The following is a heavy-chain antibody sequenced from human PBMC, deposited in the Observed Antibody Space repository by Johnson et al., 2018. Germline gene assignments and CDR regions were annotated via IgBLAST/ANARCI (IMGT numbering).Heavy chain of an antibody. D-gene: IGHD2-2*01. V-gene: IGHV4-34*01. CDR1: GGSFSGYY. CDR2: INHSGST. J-gene: IGHJ6*02. CDR3: ARWGGYCSSTSCLWGYYYYGMDV. Sequence: QVQLQQWGAGLLKPSETLSLTCAVYGGSFSGYYWSWIRQPPGKGLEWIGEINHSGSTHYNPSLKSRVTISVDTSKNQFSLKLSSVTAAATAVYYCARWGGYCSSTSCLWGYYYYGMDVWGQGTTVTVSS.